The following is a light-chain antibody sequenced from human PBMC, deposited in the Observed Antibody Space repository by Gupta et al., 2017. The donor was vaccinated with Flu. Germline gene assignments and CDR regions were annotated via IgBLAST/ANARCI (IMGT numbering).Light chain of an antibody. CDR2: NND. V-gene: IGLV1-51*01. CDR1: DSNIGNNY. Sequence: KVTSPCTGSDSNIGNNYVSWYQHLPRTAPKLLFYNNDRRPSRIPDRFSESKSATSVTLGITGLQTGDEADYYCETWDSALAAGVVGGGTNMTVL. CDR3: ETWDSALAAGV. J-gene: IGLJ2*01.